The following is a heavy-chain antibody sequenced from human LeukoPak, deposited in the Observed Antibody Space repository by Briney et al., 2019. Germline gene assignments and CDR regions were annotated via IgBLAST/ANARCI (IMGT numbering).Heavy chain of an antibody. CDR1: GFTFSSYW. V-gene: IGHV3-49*04. CDR2: IRSKAYGGTT. CDR3: TRSPTYYYDSSGYYFYYY. D-gene: IGHD3-22*01. J-gene: IGHJ4*02. Sequence: GGSLRLSCAATGFTFSSYWMSWVRQAPGKGLEWVGFIRSKAYGGTTEYAASVKGRFTISRDDSKSIAYLQMNSLKTEDTAVYYCTRSPTYYYDSSGYYFYYYWGQGTLVTVSS.